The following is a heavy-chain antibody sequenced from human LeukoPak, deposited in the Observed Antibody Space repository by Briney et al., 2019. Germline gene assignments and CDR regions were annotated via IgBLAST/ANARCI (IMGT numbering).Heavy chain of an antibody. J-gene: IGHJ4*02. CDR1: GGSTSGFY. CDR3: ARHPFSTPFDN. Sequence: SETLSLTCSVSGGSTSGFYWSWIRQPPGKGLEWIGYVYYSGDRNYNPSLKSRVSMSLDTSKNQVSLRLSSVTAADTAVYYCARHPFSTPFDNWGRGTLVTVSS. V-gene: IGHV4-59*08. D-gene: IGHD2/OR15-2a*01. CDR2: VYYSGDR.